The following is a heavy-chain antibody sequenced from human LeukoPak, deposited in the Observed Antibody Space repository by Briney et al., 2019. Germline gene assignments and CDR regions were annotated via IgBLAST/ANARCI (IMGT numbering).Heavy chain of an antibody. CDR2: ISSSSSYI. Sequence: GGSLRLSCAASGFTFSSYNMNWVRQAPGKGLEWVSSISSSSSYIYYADSVKGRFTISRDNAKNSLYLQMNSLRAEDTAVYYCARDSDDSNGYNDYWGQGTLVTVSS. CDR1: GFTFSSYN. V-gene: IGHV3-21*01. D-gene: IGHD3-22*01. J-gene: IGHJ4*02. CDR3: ARDSDDSNGYNDY.